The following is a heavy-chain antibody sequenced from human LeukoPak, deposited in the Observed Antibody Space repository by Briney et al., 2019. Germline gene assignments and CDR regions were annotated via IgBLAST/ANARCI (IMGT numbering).Heavy chain of an antibody. V-gene: IGHV3-48*03. D-gene: IGHD2/OR15-2a*01. CDR3: AREPVYSNSWGAFDI. Sequence: PGGSLRLSCAASGFTFRSSEMNWVRQAPGKGLEWLSYISLTTDFIYYSDSVKGRFTISRDNAKNSLYLQMNSLRAEDTAVYYCAREPVYSNSWGAFDIWGQGTMVTVSS. CDR1: GFTFRSSE. CDR2: ISLTTDFI. J-gene: IGHJ3*02.